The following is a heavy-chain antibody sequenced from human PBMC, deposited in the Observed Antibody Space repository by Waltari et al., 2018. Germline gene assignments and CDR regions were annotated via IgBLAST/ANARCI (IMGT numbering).Heavy chain of an antibody. Sequence: QVQLMQSGAEVKKPGDSVKVSCQASGYNFRRSDINWVRRAAGQGLEWMGWMNPSNGNADYAHKFRGRLTFTRDASMNTAHMELSSLTSDDTAEYFCARAYFGSASYPFDSWGQGALVTVSS. CDR2: MNPSNGNA. J-gene: IGHJ4*02. D-gene: IGHD3-10*01. CDR3: ARAYFGSASYPFDS. CDR1: GYNFRRSD. V-gene: IGHV1-8*03.